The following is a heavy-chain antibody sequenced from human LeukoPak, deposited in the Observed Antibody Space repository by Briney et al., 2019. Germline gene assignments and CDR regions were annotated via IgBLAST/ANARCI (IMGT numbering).Heavy chain of an antibody. CDR2: INHSGST. V-gene: IGHV4-34*01. CDR3: ARDLGDVVVTARTAFDI. Sequence: SETLSLTCTVSGGSISSHYWSWIRQPPGKGLEWIGEINHSGSTNYNPSLKSRVTISVDTSKNQFSLKLSSVTAADTAVYYCARDLGDVVVTARTAFDIWGQGTMVTVSS. J-gene: IGHJ3*02. CDR1: GGSISSHY. D-gene: IGHD2-21*02.